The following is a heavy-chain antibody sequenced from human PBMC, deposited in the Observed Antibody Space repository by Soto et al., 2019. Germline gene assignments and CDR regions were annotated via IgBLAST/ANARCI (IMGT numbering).Heavy chain of an antibody. CDR3: ARSEQWLVPLYFDS. V-gene: IGHV4-59*01. CDR1: GGSISGYY. J-gene: IGHJ4*02. CDR2: IDYYGST. D-gene: IGHD6-19*01. Sequence: PSETLSLTCTVSGGSISGYYWSWIRQPPGKRLEWIGYIDYYGSTNYNPSLKSRVTISVDTSKKQFSLNLGSVTAADTAIYYCARSEQWLVPLYFDSWGQGTLVTVSS.